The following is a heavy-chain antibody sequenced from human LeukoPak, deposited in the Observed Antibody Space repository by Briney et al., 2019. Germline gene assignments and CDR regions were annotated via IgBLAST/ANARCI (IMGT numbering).Heavy chain of an antibody. CDR1: GFTFSSYA. CDR2: ISGSGGST. J-gene: IGHJ4*02. CDR3: ARDTGGGYSCYDC. D-gene: IGHD5-18*01. Sequence: QPGGSLRLSCAASGFTFSSYAMSWVRQAPGKGLEWVSAISGSGGSTYYADSVKGRFTISRDNAKNSLYLQMNSLRAEDTAVYYCARDTGGGYSCYDCWGQGTLVTVSS. V-gene: IGHV3-23*01.